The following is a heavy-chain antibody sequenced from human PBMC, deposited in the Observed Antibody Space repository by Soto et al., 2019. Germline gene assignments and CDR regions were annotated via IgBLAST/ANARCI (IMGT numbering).Heavy chain of an antibody. CDR3: AKATDDDFWSGPSFDP. D-gene: IGHD3-3*01. CDR2: ISGSGGSA. V-gene: IGHV3-23*01. J-gene: IGHJ5*02. CDR1: GFTFSRSA. Sequence: ELQLLGSGGGLVQPGGSLRLSCAASGFTFSRSALHWVRQAPGKGLEWVSAISGSGGSAYYADSVKGRFTISRDNFKNTLYLQMNSLRVEDTSIYYCAKATDDDFWSGPSFDPWGQGTRVTVSS.